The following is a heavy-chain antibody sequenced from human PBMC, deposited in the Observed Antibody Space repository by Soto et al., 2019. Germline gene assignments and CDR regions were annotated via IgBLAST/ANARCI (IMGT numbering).Heavy chain of an antibody. J-gene: IGHJ5*02. D-gene: IGHD2-15*01. CDR3: AGHPVRVAEIGWFDP. CDR1: GFTFSSYS. Sequence: EVQLVESGGGLVQPGGSLRLSCAASGFTFSSYSMNWVRQAPGKGLEWVSYISSSSSTIYYADSVKGRFTISRDNAKKPLYLQMNSLRAEDAAVYYCAGHPVRVAEIGWFDPWGQGTLVTVSS. CDR2: ISSSSSTI. V-gene: IGHV3-48*01.